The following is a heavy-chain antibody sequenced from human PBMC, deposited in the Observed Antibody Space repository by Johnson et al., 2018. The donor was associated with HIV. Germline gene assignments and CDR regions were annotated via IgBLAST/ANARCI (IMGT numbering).Heavy chain of an antibody. Sequence: QVQLVESGGGVVQPGGSLRLSCVASGFTFSDYYMTWIRQAPGKGLEWVSYIDSRGSIIYSADSVQGRFTISRDNAKNSLYLQMTSLRDEDEAVYYCARSRDCSGGSCPDGFDIWGQGTKVIVSS. D-gene: IGHD2-15*01. CDR2: IDSRGSII. CDR1: GFTFSDYY. CDR3: ARSRDCSGGSCPDGFDI. V-gene: IGHV3-11*04. J-gene: IGHJ3*02.